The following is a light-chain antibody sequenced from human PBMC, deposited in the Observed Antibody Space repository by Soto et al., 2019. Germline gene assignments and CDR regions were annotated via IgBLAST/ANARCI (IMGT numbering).Light chain of an antibody. CDR3: QKYNSAPPWT. CDR2: AAS. CDR1: QGISNY. J-gene: IGKJ1*01. V-gene: IGKV1-27*01. Sequence: DIQMTQSPSSLSASVGDRVTITCRASQGISNYLAWYQQKPGKVPKLLIYAASTLQSGVPSRFSGSGSGTDFTLTISSLQPEDVATYYGQKYNSAPPWTFGQVTKVDIK.